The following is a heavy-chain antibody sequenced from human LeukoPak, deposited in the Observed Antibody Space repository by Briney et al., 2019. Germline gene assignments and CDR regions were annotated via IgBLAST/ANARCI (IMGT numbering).Heavy chain of an antibody. CDR1: GYTFTSYG. Sequence: ASVKVSCKASGYTFTSYGISWVRQAPGQGLEWMGWISAYNGNTNYAQKLQGRVTMNTDTSTSTAYMELRSLRSDDTAVYYCASTRSLAVTAPDDYWGQGTLVTVSS. CDR2: ISAYNGNT. V-gene: IGHV1-18*01. D-gene: IGHD2-21*02. CDR3: ASTRSLAVTAPDDY. J-gene: IGHJ4*02.